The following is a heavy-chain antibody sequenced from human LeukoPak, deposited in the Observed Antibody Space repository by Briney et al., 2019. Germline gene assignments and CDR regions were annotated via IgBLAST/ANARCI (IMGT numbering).Heavy chain of an antibody. Sequence: TGGSLRLSCEVSGFGFSNAWMSWVRQAPGKGLEWVGRIKSKTDGGTIDYAAPVKGTFTISRDDSKNTLYLQMKSLKTEDTAVYYCTTDKFRAFDIWGQGTMVTVSS. V-gene: IGHV3-15*01. J-gene: IGHJ3*02. CDR1: GFGFSNAW. CDR3: TTDKFRAFDI. CDR2: IKSKTDGGTI.